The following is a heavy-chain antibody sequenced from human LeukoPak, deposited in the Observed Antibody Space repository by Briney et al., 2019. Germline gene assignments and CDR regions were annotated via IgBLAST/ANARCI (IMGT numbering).Heavy chain of an antibody. CDR3: AGGCSSTSCPLVY. CDR1: GFTFSSYG. Sequence: GRSLRLSCAASGFTFSSYGMHWVRQAPGKGLEWVAVISYDGSNKYYADSVKGRFTISRDNSKNTLYLQMNSLRAEDTAVHYCAGGCSSTSCPLVYWGQGTLVTVSS. CDR2: ISYDGSNK. J-gene: IGHJ4*02. V-gene: IGHV3-30*03. D-gene: IGHD2-2*01.